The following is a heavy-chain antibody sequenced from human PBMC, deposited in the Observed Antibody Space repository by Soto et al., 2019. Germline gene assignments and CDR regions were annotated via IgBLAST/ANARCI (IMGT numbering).Heavy chain of an antibody. CDR1: GGTFSSYA. CDR3: ARPGDIVLVPAALPSNYYYGMDV. J-gene: IGHJ6*02. CDR2: IIPIFGTA. D-gene: IGHD2-2*01. Sequence: SVKVSCKASGGTFSSYAISWVRQAPGQGLEWMGGIIPIFGTANYAQKFQGRVTITADESTSTAYMELSSLRSEDTAVYYCARPGDIVLVPAALPSNYYYGMDVWGQGTTVT. V-gene: IGHV1-69*13.